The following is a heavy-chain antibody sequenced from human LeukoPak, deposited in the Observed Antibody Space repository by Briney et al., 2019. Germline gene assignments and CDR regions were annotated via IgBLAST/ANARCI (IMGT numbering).Heavy chain of an antibody. Sequence: PSQTLSLTCTVSGGSISSGSYYWSWIRQPAGKGLEWIGRIYTSGSTNYNPSLKGRVTISVDTSKNQFSLKLSSVTAADTAVYYCAREDNYYDSREKAFDIWGQGTMVTVSS. V-gene: IGHV4-61*02. D-gene: IGHD3-22*01. CDR2: IYTSGST. CDR3: AREDNYYDSREKAFDI. CDR1: GGSISSGSYY. J-gene: IGHJ3*02.